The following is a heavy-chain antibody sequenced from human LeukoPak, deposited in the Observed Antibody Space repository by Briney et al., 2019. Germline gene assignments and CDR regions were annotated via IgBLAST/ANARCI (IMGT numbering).Heavy chain of an antibody. Sequence: GGSLRLSCAAPGFTFSSYAMSWVRQAPGKGLEWVSAISGSGGSTYYADSVKGRFTISRDNSKNTLYLQMNSLRAEDTAVYYCAKDLDSSSWFKSYYYYGMDVWGQGTTVTVSS. D-gene: IGHD6-13*01. CDR1: GFTFSSYA. V-gene: IGHV3-23*01. CDR2: ISGSGGST. J-gene: IGHJ6*02. CDR3: AKDLDSSSWFKSYYYYGMDV.